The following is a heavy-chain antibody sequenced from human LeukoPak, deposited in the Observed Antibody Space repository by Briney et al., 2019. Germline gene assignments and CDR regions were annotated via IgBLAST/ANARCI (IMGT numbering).Heavy chain of an antibody. J-gene: IGHJ5*02. CDR3: ARGVSQVRGMWFDP. V-gene: IGHV4-38-2*01. D-gene: IGHD3-10*01. Sequence: PSETLSLTCAVSGYSISSGYYWGWIRQPAGKDLEWIGRIHTSGSTDYNPSLRSRVTISLDTSKNHFSLQLTSVTAADTAVYYCARGVSQVRGMWFDPWGQGTLVTVSS. CDR1: GYSISSGYY. CDR2: IHTSGST.